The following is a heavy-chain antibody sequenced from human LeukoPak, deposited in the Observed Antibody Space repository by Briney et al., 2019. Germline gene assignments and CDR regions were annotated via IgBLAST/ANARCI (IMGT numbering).Heavy chain of an antibody. CDR3: AKMISRWELPSDY. V-gene: IGHV3-30*18. CDR1: GFTFSNYG. Sequence: PGGSLRLSCAASGFTFSNYGMHSVRQAPGKGLEWVAVISYDGTNTYYIDSVKGRFTISRDNSENTLYLQMNSLRAEDTALYYCAKMISRWELPSDYWGQGALVTVSS. CDR2: ISYDGTNT. J-gene: IGHJ4*02. D-gene: IGHD1-26*01.